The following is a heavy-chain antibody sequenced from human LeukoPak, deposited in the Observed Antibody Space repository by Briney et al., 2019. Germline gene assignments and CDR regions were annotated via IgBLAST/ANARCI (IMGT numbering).Heavy chain of an antibody. D-gene: IGHD3-22*01. Sequence: SETLSLTCTVSGYFISSGYYWGWIRQPPGKGLQWIGSIHHSGSTYYNPSLKSRVTISVDTSKNQFSLKLSSVAAADTAVYYCARDGVPTLYDSSGYYFLNYWGQGTLVTVSS. CDR1: GYFISSGYY. J-gene: IGHJ4*02. CDR2: IHHSGST. V-gene: IGHV4-38-2*02. CDR3: ARDGVPTLYDSSGYYFLNY.